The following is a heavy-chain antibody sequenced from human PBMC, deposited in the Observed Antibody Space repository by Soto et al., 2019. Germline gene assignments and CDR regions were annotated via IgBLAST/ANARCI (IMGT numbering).Heavy chain of an antibody. CDR2: MHHGGST. V-gene: IGHV4-34*01. CDR3: ATPRKNFYYYGMDV. J-gene: IGHJ6*02. CDR1: GESFSGYY. Sequence: SETLSLTCAVYGESFSGYYGTWIRHPPGKGLEWIGEMHHGGSTSYNPSLKSRVSISVDMSKNQFSPRLSSVTAADTAVYYCATPRKNFYYYGMDVWGQGTTVTVSS.